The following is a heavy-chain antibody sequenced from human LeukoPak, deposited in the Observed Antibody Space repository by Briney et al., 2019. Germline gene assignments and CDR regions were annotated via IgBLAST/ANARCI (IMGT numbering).Heavy chain of an antibody. CDR3: ARGGSGSYFSWLDP. Sequence: ASVKVSCKASGYTFTGYYIHWVRQAPGPGLECMRWINPNSGGTNYAQKFQGRVTMTRDTSISTAYMELSRLRSDDTAVYYCARGGSGSYFSWLDPWGQGTLVTVSS. CDR2: INPNSGGT. J-gene: IGHJ5*02. CDR1: GYTFTGYY. D-gene: IGHD3-10*01. V-gene: IGHV1-2*02.